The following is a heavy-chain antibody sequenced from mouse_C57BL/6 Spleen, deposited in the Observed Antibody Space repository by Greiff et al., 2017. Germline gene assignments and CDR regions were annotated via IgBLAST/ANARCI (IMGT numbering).Heavy chain of an antibody. J-gene: IGHJ2*01. CDR1: GYTFTSYW. D-gene: IGHD3-2*02. CDR3: VRQLKYYFDY. V-gene: IGHV1-69*01. CDR2: IDPSDSYT. Sequence: QVQLQQPGAELVMPGASVKLSCKASGYTFTSYWMHWVKQRPGQGLEWIGEIDPSDSYTNYNQKFKGKSTLTVDKSSSTAYMQLSSLTSEDSAVYYCVRQLKYYFDYWGQGTTLTVSS.